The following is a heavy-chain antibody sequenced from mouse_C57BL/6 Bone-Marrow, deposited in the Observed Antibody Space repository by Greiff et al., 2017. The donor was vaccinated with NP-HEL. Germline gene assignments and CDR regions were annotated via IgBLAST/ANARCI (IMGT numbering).Heavy chain of an antibody. J-gene: IGHJ3*01. V-gene: IGHV1-42*01. Sequence: VQLQQSGPELVKPGASVKISCKASGYSFTGYYMNWVKQSPEKSLEWIGEINPSTGGTTYNQKFKAKATLTVDKSSSTAYMQLSSLTSEDSAVYYCETGFAYWGQGTLVTVSA. CDR1: GYSFTGYY. CDR3: ETGFAY. CDR2: INPSTGGT.